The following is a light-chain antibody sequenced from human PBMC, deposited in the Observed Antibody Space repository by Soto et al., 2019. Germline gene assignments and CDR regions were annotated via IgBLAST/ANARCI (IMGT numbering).Light chain of an antibody. CDR1: QSLVYSDGNAY. Sequence: DVVMTQSPLSLPVTLGQPASISCRSSQSLVYSDGNAYLNWFHQRPGQSPRRLIYKASNRDSGVPDRFSGSGSGTDFTLQINRVEGEDVGVYYCMQGTHWPPTFGRGTRVEIK. J-gene: IGKJ1*01. V-gene: IGKV2-30*01. CDR3: MQGTHWPPT. CDR2: KAS.